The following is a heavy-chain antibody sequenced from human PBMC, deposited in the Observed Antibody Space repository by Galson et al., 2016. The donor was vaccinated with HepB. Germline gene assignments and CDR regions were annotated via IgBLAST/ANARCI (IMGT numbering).Heavy chain of an antibody. CDR1: GDRVSSNSAA. V-gene: IGHV6-1*01. D-gene: IGHD2/OR15-2a*01. Sequence: CAISGDRVSSNSAAWTWIRQSPLRGLEWLGRTYYRSKWYNDYAVSVKSRISIHPDTSKNQFSLQLNSVTPEDTAVYYCARVRCSTFRCQNWFDPWGQGTLVTVSS. J-gene: IGHJ5*02. CDR2: TYYRSKWYN. CDR3: ARVRCSTFRCQNWFDP.